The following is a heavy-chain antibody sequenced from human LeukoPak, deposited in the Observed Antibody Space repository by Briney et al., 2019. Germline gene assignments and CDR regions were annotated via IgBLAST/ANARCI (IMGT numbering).Heavy chain of an antibody. D-gene: IGHD3-16*02. V-gene: IGHV4-31*03. J-gene: IGHJ3*02. CDR3: ARYYDYVWGSYRYGRPGAFDI. CDR1: GGSISSGGYY. CDR2: IYYSGST. Sequence: SQTLSLTCTVSGGSISSGGYYWSWIRQHPGKGLEWIGYIYYSGSTYYNPSLKSRVTISVDTSKNQFSLKLSSVTAADTAVYYCARYYDYVWGSYRYGRPGAFDIRGQGTMVTVSS.